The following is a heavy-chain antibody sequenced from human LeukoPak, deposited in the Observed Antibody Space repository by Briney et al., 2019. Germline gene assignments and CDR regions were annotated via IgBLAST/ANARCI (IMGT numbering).Heavy chain of an antibody. Sequence: ASVKVSCKASGGTFSSYAISWVRQAPGQGLEWMGGIIPIFGTANYAQKFQGRVTITADESTSTAYMELSSLRSEDTAAYYCARAKGDYVVDWFDPWGQGTLVTVSS. V-gene: IGHV1-69*13. J-gene: IGHJ5*02. CDR2: IIPIFGTA. CDR3: ARAKGDYVVDWFDP. CDR1: GGTFSSYA. D-gene: IGHD4-17*01.